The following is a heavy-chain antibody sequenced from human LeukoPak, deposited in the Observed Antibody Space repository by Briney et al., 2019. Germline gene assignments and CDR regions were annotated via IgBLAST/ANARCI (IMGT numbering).Heavy chain of an antibody. CDR1: GFTFTSSA. J-gene: IGHJ4*02. CDR2: IVVGSGNT. D-gene: IGHD3-22*01. V-gene: IGHV1-58*01. Sequence: SVEVSCKASGFTFTSSAVQWVRRARGQRLEWIGWIVVGSGNTNYAQKFQERVTITRDMSTSTAYMELSSLRSEDTAVYYCAALARYYDSSGYYDYWGQGTLVTVSS. CDR3: AALARYYDSSGYYDY.